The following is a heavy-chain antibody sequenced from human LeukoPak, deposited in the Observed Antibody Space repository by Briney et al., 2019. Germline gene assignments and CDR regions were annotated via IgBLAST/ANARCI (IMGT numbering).Heavy chain of an antibody. V-gene: IGHV1-2*02. CDR3: ARDQDSSGWYRFLYDY. CDR2: INPNNGGT. J-gene: IGHJ4*02. Sequence: ASVKVSCKASGYTFSGYYMHWVRQAPGQGLEWMGWINPNNGGTNYAQKFQGRVTMTSDTSISTAYMELSRLRSDDTAVYYCARDQDSSGWYRFLYDYWSQGTLVTVSS. D-gene: IGHD6-19*01. CDR1: GYTFSGYY.